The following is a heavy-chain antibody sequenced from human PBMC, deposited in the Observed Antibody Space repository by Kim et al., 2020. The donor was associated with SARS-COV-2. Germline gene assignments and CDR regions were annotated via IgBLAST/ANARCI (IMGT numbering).Heavy chain of an antibody. CDR1: GGSISSGSYY. V-gene: IGHV4-61*02. D-gene: IGHD6-13*01. CDR2: IYTSGST. CDR3: ARVHGSSWKSVDY. Sequence: SETLSLTCTVSGGSISSGSYYWSWIRQPAGKGLEWIGRIYTSGSTNYNPSLKSRVTISVDTSKNQFSLKLSSVTAADTAVYYCARVHGSSWKSVDYWGQGTLVTVSS. J-gene: IGHJ4*02.